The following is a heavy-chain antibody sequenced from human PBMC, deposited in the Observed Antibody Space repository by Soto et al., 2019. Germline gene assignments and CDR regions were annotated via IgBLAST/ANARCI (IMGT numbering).Heavy chain of an antibody. CDR1: GGSFSGYY. CDR2: INHSGST. V-gene: IGHV4-34*01. CDR3: ARMTRLRFLEWSIFRYYFDY. D-gene: IGHD3-3*01. Sequence: TSETLSLTCAVYGGSFSGYYWSWIRQPPGKGLEWIGEINHSGSTNYNPSLKSRVTISVDTSKNQFSLKLSSVTAADTAVYYCARMTRLRFLEWSIFRYYFDYWGQGTLVTVSS. J-gene: IGHJ4*02.